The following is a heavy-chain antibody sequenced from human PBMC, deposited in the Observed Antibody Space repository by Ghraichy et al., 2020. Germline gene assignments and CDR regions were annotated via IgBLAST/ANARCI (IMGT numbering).Heavy chain of an antibody. D-gene: IGHD3-10*01. Sequence: GESLNISCAASGFTFSSYSMNWVRQAPGKGLEWVSYISSSSSTIYYADSVKGRFTISRDNAKNSLYLQMNSLRAEDTAVYYCARGQGLLWFGELPHYYFDYWGQGTLVTVSS. CDR2: ISSSSSTI. CDR1: GFTFSSYS. CDR3: ARGQGLLWFGELPHYYFDY. J-gene: IGHJ4*02. V-gene: IGHV3-48*01.